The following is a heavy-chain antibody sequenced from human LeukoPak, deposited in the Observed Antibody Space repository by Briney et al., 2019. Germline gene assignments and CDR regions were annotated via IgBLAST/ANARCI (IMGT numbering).Heavy chain of an antibody. CDR1: GLTFSDYY. D-gene: IGHD6-13*01. CDR2: ISSSGSTI. Sequence: GGSLRLSCAASGLTFSDYYMSWIRQAPGKGLEWVSYISSSGSTIYYADSVKGRFTISRDNAKNSLYLQMNSLRAEDTAVYYCARDLAAAALGFDYWGQGTLVTVSS. V-gene: IGHV3-11*01. J-gene: IGHJ4*02. CDR3: ARDLAAAALGFDY.